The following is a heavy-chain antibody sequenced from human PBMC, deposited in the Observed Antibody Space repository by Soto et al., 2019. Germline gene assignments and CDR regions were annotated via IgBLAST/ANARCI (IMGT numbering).Heavy chain of an antibody. CDR3: ARGGSSGWSSIPDY. J-gene: IGHJ4*02. V-gene: IGHV3-7*05. CDR1: GFTFSSYW. D-gene: IGHD6-19*01. Sequence: EVQLVESGGGLVQPGGSLRLSCAASGFTFSSYWMSWVRQAPGKGLEWVANIKQDGSEKYYVDSVKGRFTISRDNAKNSLYLQMNSLRAEDTAVYYCARGGSSGWSSIPDYWGQGTLVTVSS. CDR2: IKQDGSEK.